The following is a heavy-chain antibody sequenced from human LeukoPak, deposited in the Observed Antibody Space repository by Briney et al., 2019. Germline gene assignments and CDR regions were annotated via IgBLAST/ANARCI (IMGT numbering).Heavy chain of an antibody. D-gene: IGHD2/OR15-2a*01. V-gene: IGHV3-23*01. CDR1: GFTFSSYA. J-gene: IGHJ4*02. Sequence: GALRLSCAASGFTFSSYAMSWVRQAPGKGLEWVSAISGSGGSTYYADSVKGRFTISRDNSKNTLYLQMNSLRAEDTAVYYCAKDRSTTVSNTLGYFDYWGQGTLVTVSS. CDR3: AKDRSTTVSNTLGYFDY. CDR2: ISGSGGST.